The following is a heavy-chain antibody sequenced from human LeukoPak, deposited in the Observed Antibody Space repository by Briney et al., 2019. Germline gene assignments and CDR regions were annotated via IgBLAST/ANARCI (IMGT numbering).Heavy chain of an antibody. J-gene: IGHJ1*01. CDR3: ARAPSDIGGYYPEYFRH. V-gene: IGHV3-74*01. Sequence: GGSLRLSCAASGFTFSTYWMHWVRQAPGKGLVWVSRIKSDGSTNYADSVKGRFTISRDNAKNTVSLQMNSLRPEDTGVYYCARAPSDIGGYYPEYFRHWGQGTLVTVSS. D-gene: IGHD3-22*01. CDR1: GFTFSTYW. CDR2: IKSDGST.